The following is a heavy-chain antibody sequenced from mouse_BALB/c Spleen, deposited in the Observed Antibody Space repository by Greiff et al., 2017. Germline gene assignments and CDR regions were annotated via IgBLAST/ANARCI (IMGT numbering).Heavy chain of an antibody. D-gene: IGHD2-2*01. J-gene: IGHJ2*01. Sequence: EVKLQESGPGLVKPSQSLSLTCTVTGYSITSDYAWNWIRQFPGNKLEWMGYISYSGSTSYNPSLKSRISITRDTSKNQFFLQLNSVTTEDTATYYCARGGYGKYYFDYWGQGTTLTVSS. CDR2: ISYSGST. CDR1: GYSITSDYA. V-gene: IGHV3-2*02. CDR3: ARGGYGKYYFDY.